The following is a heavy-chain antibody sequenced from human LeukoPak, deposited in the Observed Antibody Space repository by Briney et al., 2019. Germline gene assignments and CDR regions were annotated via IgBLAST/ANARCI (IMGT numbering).Heavy chain of an antibody. CDR1: GYVFSLFG. D-gene: IGHD6-19*01. CDR3: ARDRDLIGVTTTRLDY. CDR2: ISGYNGDT. Sequence: ASVTVSCKASGYVFSLFGFSWVRQAPGQGLEWMGWISGYNGDTKYAQKIQGRVTLTTDSSASTAYMELRTLRSDDTAIYYCARDRDLIGVTTTRLDYWGQGTLVTVSS. V-gene: IGHV1-18*04. J-gene: IGHJ4*02.